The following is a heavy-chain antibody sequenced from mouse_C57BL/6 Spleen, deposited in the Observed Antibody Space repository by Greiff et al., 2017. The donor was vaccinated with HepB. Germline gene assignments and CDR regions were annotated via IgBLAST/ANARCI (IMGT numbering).Heavy chain of an antibody. D-gene: IGHD1-1*01. CDR2: INPNYGTT. CDR3: ARGTTVVEGWYFDV. J-gene: IGHJ1*03. Sequence: EVKLMESGPELVKPGASVKISCKASGYSFTDYNMNWVKQSNGKSLEWIGVINPNYGTTSYNQKFKGKATLTVDQSSSTAYMQLNSLTSEDSAVYYCARGTTVVEGWYFDVWGTGTTVTVSS. V-gene: IGHV1-39*01. CDR1: GYSFTDYN.